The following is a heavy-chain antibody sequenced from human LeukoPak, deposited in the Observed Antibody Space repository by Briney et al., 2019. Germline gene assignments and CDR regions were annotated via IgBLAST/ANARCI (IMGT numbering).Heavy chain of an antibody. D-gene: IGHD2-2*01. V-gene: IGHV4-59*01. CDR1: GGSISSYY. J-gene: IGHJ5*02. CDR2: IYYSGST. CDR3: ATVEAAFVVVPAAFWFDP. Sequence: PSETLSLTCTVSGGSISSYYWSWIRQPPGKGLEWIGYIYYSGSTNYNPSLKSRVTISVDTSKNQFSLKLSSVTAADTAVYYCATVEAAFVVVPAAFWFDPWGQGTLVTVSS.